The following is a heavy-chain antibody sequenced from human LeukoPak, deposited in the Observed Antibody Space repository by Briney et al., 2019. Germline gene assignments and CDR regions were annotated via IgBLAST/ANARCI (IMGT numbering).Heavy chain of an antibody. V-gene: IGHV4-59*12. Sequence: SETLSLTCTVSGGSISSYYWSWIRQPPGKGLEWIGYIYYSGSTNYNPSLKSRVTISVDTSKNQFSLKLSSVTAADTAVYYCARTGNLLRRYYFDYWGQGTLVTVSS. D-gene: IGHD1-7*01. CDR2: IYYSGST. CDR1: GGSISSYY. CDR3: ARTGNLLRRYYFDY. J-gene: IGHJ4*02.